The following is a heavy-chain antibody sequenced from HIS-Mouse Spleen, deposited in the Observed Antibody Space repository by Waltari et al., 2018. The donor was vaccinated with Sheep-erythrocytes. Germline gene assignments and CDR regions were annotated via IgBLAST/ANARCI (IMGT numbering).Heavy chain of an antibody. CDR2: IYYIGST. CDR1: GGSISSGGYY. Sequence: QVQLQESGPGLVKPSQTLSLTCTVSGGSISSGGYYWSWIRQHPGKGLEWIGYIYYIGSTYYNPARKSRVTISVDTSKNQFSLKLSSVTAADTAVYYCAREGGNCTNGVCYRYFQHWGQGTLVTVSS. CDR3: AREGGNCTNGVCYRYFQH. V-gene: IGHV4-31*03. D-gene: IGHD2-8*01. J-gene: IGHJ1*01.